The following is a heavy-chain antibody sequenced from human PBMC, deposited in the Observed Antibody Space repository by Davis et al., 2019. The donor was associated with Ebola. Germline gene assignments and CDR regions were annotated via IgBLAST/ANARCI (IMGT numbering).Heavy chain of an antibody. D-gene: IGHD3-3*01. CDR3: ARRQDYDFWSGYRNGMDV. CDR1: GGSISSSSYY. CDR2: IYYSGST. V-gene: IGHV4-39*01. Sequence: SETLSLTCTVSGGSISSSSYYWGWIRQPPGKGLEWIGSIYYSGSTYSNPSLKSRVTISVDTSKNQFSLKLSSVTAADTAVYYCARRQDYDFWSGYRNGMDVWGQGTTVTVSS. J-gene: IGHJ6*02.